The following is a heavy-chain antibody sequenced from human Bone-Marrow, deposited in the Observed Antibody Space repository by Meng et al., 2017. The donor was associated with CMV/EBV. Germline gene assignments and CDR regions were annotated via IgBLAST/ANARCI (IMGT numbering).Heavy chain of an antibody. V-gene: IGHV3-48*03. Sequence: GESLKISCAASGFTFSAYEMNWVRQAPGKGLEWVLYISSSGSTTYYADSVKGRFTISRDNAKKSLYLQMNSLRAEDTAVYYCARGRGGNWYYYGMDVWGQGTTVTVSS. D-gene: IGHD1-1*01. J-gene: IGHJ6*02. CDR3: ARGRGGNWYYYGMDV. CDR1: GFTFSAYE. CDR2: ISSSGSTT.